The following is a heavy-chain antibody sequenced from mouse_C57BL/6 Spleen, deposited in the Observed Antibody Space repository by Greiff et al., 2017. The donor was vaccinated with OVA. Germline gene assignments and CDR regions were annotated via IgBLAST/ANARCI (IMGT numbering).Heavy chain of an antibody. D-gene: IGHD4-1*01. CDR2: IHPNSGST. V-gene: IGHV1-64*01. J-gene: IGHJ2*01. Sequence: QVQLQQPGAELVKPGASVKLSCKASGYTFTSYWMHWVKQRPGQGLEWLGMIHPNSGSTTYNEKFKSKATLTVDKTSSTAYMQLSSLTSEDSTGYYCARRWDVPFDYWGQGTTLTVSS. CDR3: ARRWDVPFDY. CDR1: GYTFTSYW.